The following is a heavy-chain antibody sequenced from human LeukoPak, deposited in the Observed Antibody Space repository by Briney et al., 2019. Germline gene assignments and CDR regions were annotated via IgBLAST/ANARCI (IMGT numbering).Heavy chain of an antibody. D-gene: IGHD5-24*01. CDR2: IHPSGST. J-gene: IGHJ1*01. Sequence: PSETPSLTCAVYGGSFGDYYWAWIRQPPEKGLEWIGEIHPSGSTSYNPSLKSRVTISKDTSKTQFSLKLSSVTAADTAVYYCARGRDGYKSGADWGQGTLVTVSS. CDR3: ARGRDGYKSGAD. V-gene: IGHV4-34*01. CDR1: GGSFGDYY.